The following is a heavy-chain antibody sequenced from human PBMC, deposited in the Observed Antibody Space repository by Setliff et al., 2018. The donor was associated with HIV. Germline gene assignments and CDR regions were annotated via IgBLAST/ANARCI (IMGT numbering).Heavy chain of an antibody. Sequence: PSETLSLTCTVSGGSISSGYHYWTWIRQPAGKGLEWLGHIYTTGSTNYIPSLQSRVTISLDTSKNQFSLRLRSVTAADAAVYYCARENSGSYPDFSFCMDVWGKGTTVTVSS. D-gene: IGHD1-26*01. J-gene: IGHJ6*03. CDR2: IYTTGST. CDR3: ARENSGSYPDFSFCMDV. V-gene: IGHV4-61*09. CDR1: GGSISSGYHY.